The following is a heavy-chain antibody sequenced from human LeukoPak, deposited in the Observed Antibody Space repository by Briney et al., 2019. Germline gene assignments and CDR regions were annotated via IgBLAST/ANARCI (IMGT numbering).Heavy chain of an antibody. D-gene: IGHD3-22*01. CDR3: ARSRYSYDSSGYYYFPFDY. CDR2: ISAYNGNT. V-gene: IGHV1-18*01. J-gene: IGHJ4*02. CDR1: GYTFTSYG. Sequence: GASVQVSCKASGYTFTSYGISGVRQAPGQGLDRMGWISAYNGNTNNAQELQGRVTMTTDTSTSTDYMELRSLRSDDTAVYYCARSRYSYDSSGYYYFPFDYWGQGTLVTVSS.